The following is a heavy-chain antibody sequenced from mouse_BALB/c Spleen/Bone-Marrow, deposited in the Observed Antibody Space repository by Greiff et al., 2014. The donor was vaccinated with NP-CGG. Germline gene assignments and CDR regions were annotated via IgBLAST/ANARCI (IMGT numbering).Heavy chain of an antibody. Sequence: EVNLVESGAELVKPGASVKLPCTASGFNIKDTYMHWVKQRPEQGLEWIGRIDPANGNTKYDPKFQGKATITADTSSNTAYLQLSSLTSEDTAVYYCARGGSSYGWYFDVWGAGTTVTVSS. CDR1: GFNIKDTY. CDR2: IDPANGNT. D-gene: IGHD1-1*01. CDR3: ARGGSSYGWYFDV. J-gene: IGHJ1*01. V-gene: IGHV14-3*02.